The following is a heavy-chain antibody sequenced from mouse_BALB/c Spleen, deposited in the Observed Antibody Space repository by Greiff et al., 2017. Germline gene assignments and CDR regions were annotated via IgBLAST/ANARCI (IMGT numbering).Heavy chain of an antibody. CDR1: GFNIKDTY. J-gene: IGHJ3*01. Sequence: VQLQQSGAELVKPGASVKLSCTASGFNIKDTYMHWVKQRPEQGLEWIGRIDPANGNTKYDPKFQGKATITADTSSNTAYLQLSSLTSEDTAVYYCARAYYRYAWFAYWGQGTLVTVSA. CDR2: IDPANGNT. CDR3: ARAYYRYAWFAY. D-gene: IGHD2-14*01. V-gene: IGHV14-3*02.